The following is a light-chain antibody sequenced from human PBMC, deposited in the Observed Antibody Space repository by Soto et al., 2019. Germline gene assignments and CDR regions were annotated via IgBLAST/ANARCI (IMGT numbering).Light chain of an antibody. J-gene: IGKJ1*01. Sequence: IVMTQSPATLPWSPGERATLSCRASQSVSSNLACYQQKPGQAPALLIYGASTRATGIPARFSGSGSGTEFTLTISSLQSEDFEVYYCQQYNNWTRTFGQGTKVDIK. V-gene: IGKV3-15*01. CDR3: QQYNNWTRT. CDR1: QSVSSN. CDR2: GAS.